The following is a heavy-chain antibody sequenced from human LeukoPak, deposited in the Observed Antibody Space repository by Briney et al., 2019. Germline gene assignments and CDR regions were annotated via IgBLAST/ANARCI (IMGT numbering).Heavy chain of an antibody. Sequence: SETLSLTCAVYGGSFSGYYWSWIRQPPGKGLEWIGEINHSGSTNYNPSLKSRVTISVDTSKNQFSLKLSSVTAADTAVYYCERSGVVVVPAAIFDYWGQGTLVTVSS. CDR2: INHSGST. CDR3: ERSGVVVVPAAIFDY. CDR1: GGSFSGYY. D-gene: IGHD2-2*01. J-gene: IGHJ4*02. V-gene: IGHV4-34*01.